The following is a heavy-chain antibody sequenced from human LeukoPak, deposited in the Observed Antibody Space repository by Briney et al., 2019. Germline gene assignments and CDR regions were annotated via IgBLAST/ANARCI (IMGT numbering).Heavy chain of an antibody. J-gene: IGHJ4*02. CDR2: IYYSGST. CDR1: GGSFSSGDYY. Sequence: SETLSLTCTVSGGSFSSGDYYWSWIRQPPGKGLEWIGYIYYSGSTYYNPSLKSRVTISVDTSKNQFSLKLSSVTAADTAVYYCARASGDLYLSDYWGQGTLVTVSS. D-gene: IGHD4-17*01. CDR3: ARASGDLYLSDY. V-gene: IGHV4-30-4*01.